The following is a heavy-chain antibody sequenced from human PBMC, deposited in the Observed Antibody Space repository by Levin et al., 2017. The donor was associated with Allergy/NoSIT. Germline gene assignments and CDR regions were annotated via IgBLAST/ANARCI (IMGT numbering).Heavy chain of an antibody. CDR2: ILHTGST. Sequence: SQTLSLTCAVSGGSISSGNWWSWVRQPPGKGLQWIGEILHTGSTNYNPSLKSRVTISVDKSKNQFSLKVNSVTAADTAVYYCATEVVRGVSSWGQGTLVSVSS. V-gene: IGHV4-4*02. CDR1: GGSISSGNW. D-gene: IGHD3-10*01. J-gene: IGHJ5*02. CDR3: ATEVVRGVSS.